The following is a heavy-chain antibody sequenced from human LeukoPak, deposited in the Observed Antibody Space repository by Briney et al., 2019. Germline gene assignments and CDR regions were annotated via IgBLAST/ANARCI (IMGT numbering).Heavy chain of an antibody. D-gene: IGHD6-13*01. V-gene: IGHV3-30*04. CDR2: ISYDGSMK. J-gene: IGHJ4*02. CDR1: GFTFNHYA. CDR3: ARRGVVAATGIRGFYIDY. Sequence: PGGSLTLSCTASGFTFNHYAMTWVRQGPGKGLVWVAVISYDGSMKFHADPVKRRFTIPRDNSKNTLYLQMNSLRDEDTAVYYCARRGVVAATGIRGFYIDYWGQGSLVTVSS.